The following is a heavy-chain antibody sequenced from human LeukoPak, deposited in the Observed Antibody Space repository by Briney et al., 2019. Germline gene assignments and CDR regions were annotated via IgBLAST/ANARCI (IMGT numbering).Heavy chain of an antibody. Sequence: ASVKVSCKASGYTFTSYDINWVRQATGQGLEWMGWMNPNSGNTGYAQKFQGRVTMTRNTSISTAYMELSSLRSEDTAVYYCARALTRITIFGVVMGNWFDPWGQGTLATVSS. V-gene: IGHV1-8*01. J-gene: IGHJ5*02. CDR2: MNPNSGNT. D-gene: IGHD3-3*01. CDR1: GYTFTSYD. CDR3: ARALTRITIFGVVMGNWFDP.